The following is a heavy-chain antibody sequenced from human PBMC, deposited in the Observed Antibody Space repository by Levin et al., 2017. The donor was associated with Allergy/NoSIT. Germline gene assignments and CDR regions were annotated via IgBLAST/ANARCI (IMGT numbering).Heavy chain of an antibody. Sequence: GGFLRLSCAASGFTFSNAWMSWVRQAPGKGLEWVGRIKSKTDGGTTDYAAPVKGRFTISRDDSKNTLYLQMNSLKTEDTAVYDCTTGPITMVRGVISKCLWGQGTLVTVSS. V-gene: IGHV3-15*01. CDR2: IKSKTDGGTT. J-gene: IGHJ4*02. D-gene: IGHD3-10*01. CDR1: GFTFSNAW. CDR3: TTGPITMVRGVISKCL.